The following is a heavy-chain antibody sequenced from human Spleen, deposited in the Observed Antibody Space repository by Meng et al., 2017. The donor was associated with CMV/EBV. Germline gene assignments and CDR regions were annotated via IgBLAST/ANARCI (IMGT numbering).Heavy chain of an antibody. D-gene: IGHD1-1*01. CDR3: ARAPFTKHYYYYYYGMDV. V-gene: IGHV4-61*01. J-gene: IGHJ6*02. CDR2: IYYSGST. CDR1: GGPASSGSYY. Sequence: SETLSLTCTVSGGPASSGSYYWSWIRQPPGKGLEWIGYIYYSGSTNYNPSLKSRVTISVDTSKNQFSLKLSSVTAADTAIYYCARAPFTKHYYYYYYGMDVWGQGTTVTVSS.